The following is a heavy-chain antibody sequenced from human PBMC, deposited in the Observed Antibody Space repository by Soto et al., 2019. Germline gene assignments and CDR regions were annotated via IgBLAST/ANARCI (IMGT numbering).Heavy chain of an antibody. CDR3: AVGWYSNSWYGDYFHY. Sequence: QVQLVQSGAEVKKPGASVKVSCKASGYTFTGYYMHWVRQAPGQGLEWMGWINPNSGGTNYAQKFQGWVTMTRDTSISTAYMELSRLRSDDTAVYYCAVGWYSNSWYGDYFHYWGQGTLVTVSS. V-gene: IGHV1-2*04. CDR2: INPNSGGT. D-gene: IGHD6-13*01. CDR1: GYTFTGYY. J-gene: IGHJ4*02.